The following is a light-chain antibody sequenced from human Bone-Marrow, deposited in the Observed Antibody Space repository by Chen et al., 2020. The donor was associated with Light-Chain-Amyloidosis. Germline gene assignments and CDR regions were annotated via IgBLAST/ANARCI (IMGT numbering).Light chain of an antibody. V-gene: IGLV2-14*01. J-gene: IGLJ2*01. Sequence: QSALTQPASVSGSPGQSITISCSGTSRDIGTFNYVSWSQQHPGKAPQLIIVEVSNRPSGVSDRFSGSKSGNTASLTISGLQPGDEADFYCSSYTSTTTDVIFGGGTKLTVI. CDR3: SSYTSTTTDVI. CDR2: EVS. CDR1: SRDIGTFNY.